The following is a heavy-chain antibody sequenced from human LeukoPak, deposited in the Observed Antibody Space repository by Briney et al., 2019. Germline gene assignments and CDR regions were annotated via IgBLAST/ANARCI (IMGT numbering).Heavy chain of an antibody. V-gene: IGHV3-23*01. D-gene: IGHD3-3*01. J-gene: IGHJ3*02. CDR3: AKAYYDFWSGYYTGLPLDAFDI. CDR2: ISDSGCST. Sequence: PGGSLRLSCAVSGFTFSSYAMSWVRQAPGKGLEWVSAISDSGCSTYYADSVKGRFTISRDNSKNTLYLQMKSLRAEDTAVYYCAKAYYDFWSGYYTGLPLDAFDIWGQGTMVTVSS. CDR1: GFTFSSYA.